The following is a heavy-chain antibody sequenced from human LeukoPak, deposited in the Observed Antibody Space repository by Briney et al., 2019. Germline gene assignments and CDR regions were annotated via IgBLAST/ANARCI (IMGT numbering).Heavy chain of an antibody. CDR1: GGSISSYY. D-gene: IGHD3-22*01. J-gene: IGHJ5*02. CDR3: ARDRDYYDSAGFGP. V-gene: IGHV4-59*01. Sequence: PSETLSLTCTVSGGSISSYYWSWVRQPPGKGLEWIGYIYYSGSTNYNPSLKSRVTIPVDTSKNQFSLKLSSVTAADTAVYYCARDRDYYDSAGFGPWGQGTLVTVSS. CDR2: IYYSGST.